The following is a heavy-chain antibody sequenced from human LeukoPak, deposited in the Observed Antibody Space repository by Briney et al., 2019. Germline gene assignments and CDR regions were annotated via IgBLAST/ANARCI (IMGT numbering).Heavy chain of an antibody. D-gene: IGHD1-26*01. CDR3: AKSQDGGRLFHFDY. J-gene: IGHJ4*02. V-gene: IGHV3-23*01. CDR1: GFTFSSYA. Sequence: PGGSLRLSCAASGFTFSSYAMSWVRQAPGKGLEWVSVISGSGGSTFSADSVKGRFTISRVNSKNTLYLQMNSLRAEDTAVYFCAKSQDGGRLFHFDYWGQGTLVTVSS. CDR2: ISGSGGST.